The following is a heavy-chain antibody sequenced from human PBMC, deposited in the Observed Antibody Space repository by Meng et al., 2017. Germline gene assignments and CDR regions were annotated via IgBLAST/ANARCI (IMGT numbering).Heavy chain of an antibody. CDR1: GFTFSSYG. D-gene: IGHD3-16*01. V-gene: IGHV3-33*01. J-gene: IGHJ4*02. CDR3: ARAGGLFDY. CDR2: IWYDGSNK. Sequence: VAPGGCGVGVVQPGRSLRLSCAASGFTFSSYGMHWVRQAPGKGLEWVAVIWYDGSNKYYADSVKGRFTISRDNSKNTLYLQMNSLRAEDTAVYYYARAGGLFDYWGQGTLVTVSS.